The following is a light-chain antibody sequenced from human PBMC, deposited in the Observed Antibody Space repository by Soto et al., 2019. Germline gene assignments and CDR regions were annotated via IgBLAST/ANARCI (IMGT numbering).Light chain of an antibody. J-gene: IGKJ4*01. CDR1: QGIGST. CDR2: GAS. Sequence: EIVITKSPATLSVSPGERATLSCRASQGIGSTLAWYQQKPGQTPRRLIYGASTRATGVPARCSGRGSGTEFTLTINSLQSEDSAVYYCQRYNNRPLTFSGGTKVEIK. V-gene: IGKV3-15*01. CDR3: QRYNNRPLT.